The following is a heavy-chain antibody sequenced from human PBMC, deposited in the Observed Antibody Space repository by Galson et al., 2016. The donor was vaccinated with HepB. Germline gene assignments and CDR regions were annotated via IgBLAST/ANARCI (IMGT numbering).Heavy chain of an antibody. CDR1: GGSFSGSY. CDR3: AGQPEYYSNNNWFDP. Sequence: SETLSLTCAVYGGSFSGSYWSWIRQSPGKGLEWIGEVYPGGSPNYSPSLKSRVTISVATSKSQFSLKLRSVTAADTAVYCCAGQPEYYSNNNWFDPWGQGTLVTVSS. J-gene: IGHJ5*02. CDR2: VYPGGSP. V-gene: IGHV4-34*01. D-gene: IGHD4-11*01.